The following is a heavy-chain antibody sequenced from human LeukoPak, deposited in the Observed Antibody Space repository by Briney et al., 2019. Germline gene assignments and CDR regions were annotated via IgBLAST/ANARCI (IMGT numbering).Heavy chain of an antibody. D-gene: IGHD2-2*02. CDR2: IYYRGST. Sequence: SETLSLTCTVSGGSISSYYWSWIRQPPGKGLEWMGYIYYRGSTKYNPSLKSRVTISIDTSKNQFSLKVSSVTAADTAVYYCARWTDCSSTNCYSEWFDPWGQGTLVTVSS. V-gene: IGHV4-59*08. CDR1: GGSISSYY. J-gene: IGHJ5*02. CDR3: ARWTDCSSTNCYSEWFDP.